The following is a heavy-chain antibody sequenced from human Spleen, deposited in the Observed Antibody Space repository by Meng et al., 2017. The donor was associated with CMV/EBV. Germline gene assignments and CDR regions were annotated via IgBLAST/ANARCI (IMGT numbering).Heavy chain of an antibody. D-gene: IGHD3-16*01. J-gene: IGHJ4*02. CDR3: AGSRPGGGACDY. CDR2: IQVIGNS. Sequence: QAQTQEAGPGLVKPSASLSLTFTVYGASSNTKTWNWVRQPDGQGLEWIGLIQVIGNSVYNPSLKSRVTVSLDASKRQFSLTFNSVTAADTATYYCAGSRPGGGACDYWGQGILVTVSS. V-gene: IGHV4-4*07. CDR1: GASSNTKT.